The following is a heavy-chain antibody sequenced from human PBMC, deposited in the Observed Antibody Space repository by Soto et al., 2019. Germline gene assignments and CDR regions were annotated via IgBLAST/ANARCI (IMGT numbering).Heavy chain of an antibody. J-gene: IGHJ4*02. CDR2: IYYSGST. V-gene: IGHV4-59*08. D-gene: IGHD4-4*01. Sequence: SETLSLTCTVSGGSISSYYWSWIRQPPGKGLEWIGYIYYSGSTNYNPSLKSRVTISVDTSKNQFSLKLSSVTAADTAVYYCARLALDYSFDYWGQGTLVTVSS. CDR3: ARLALDYSFDY. CDR1: GGSISSYY.